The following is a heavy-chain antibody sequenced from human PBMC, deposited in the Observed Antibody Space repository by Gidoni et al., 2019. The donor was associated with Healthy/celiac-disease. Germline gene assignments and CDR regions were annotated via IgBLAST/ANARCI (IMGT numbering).Heavy chain of an antibody. V-gene: IGHV3-33*01. CDR3: ARASPGYCSGGSCYSGYFDY. D-gene: IGHD2-15*01. CDR1: GFTFSSYG. CDR2: IWYDGSNK. Sequence: QLQLVASGGGVVQPGRSLRLSCAASGFTFSSYGMHWVRQAPGKGLEWVAVIWYDGSNKYYADSVKGRFTISRDNSKNTLYLQMNSLRAEDTAVYYCARASPGYCSGGSCYSGYFDYWGQGTLVTVSS. J-gene: IGHJ4*02.